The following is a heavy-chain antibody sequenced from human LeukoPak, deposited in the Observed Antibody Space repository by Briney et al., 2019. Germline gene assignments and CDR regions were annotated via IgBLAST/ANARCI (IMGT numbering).Heavy chain of an antibody. CDR3: AREAEYYYDSSGYSHTGGYYHYMDV. Sequence: PSETLSLTCTVSGGSISSYYWSWIRQPPGKGLEWIGYICYSGSTNYNPSLKSRVTISVDTSKNQFSLKLSSVTAADTAVYYCAREAEYYYDSSGYSHTGGYYHYMDVWGKGTTVTVSS. V-gene: IGHV4-59*01. CDR1: GGSISSYY. CDR2: ICYSGST. J-gene: IGHJ6*03. D-gene: IGHD3-22*01.